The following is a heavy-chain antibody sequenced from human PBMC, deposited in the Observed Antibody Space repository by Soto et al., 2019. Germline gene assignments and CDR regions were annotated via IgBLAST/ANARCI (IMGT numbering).Heavy chain of an antibody. V-gene: IGHV3-30-3*01. J-gene: IGHJ4*02. CDR2: ISYDGSNK. Sequence: QVQLVESGGGVVQPGRSLRLSCAASGFTFSSYAMHWVRQAPGKGLEWVAVISYDGSNKYYADSVKGRFTISRDNSKNTLYLQMNSLRAEDTAVYYCAREEHWLVRLVDYWGQGTLVTVAS. CDR1: GFTFSSYA. CDR3: AREEHWLVRLVDY. D-gene: IGHD6-19*01.